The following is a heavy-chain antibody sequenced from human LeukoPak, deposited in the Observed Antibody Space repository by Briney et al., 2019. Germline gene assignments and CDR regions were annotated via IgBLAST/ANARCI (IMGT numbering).Heavy chain of an antibody. CDR1: GYTFTSYY. J-gene: IGHJ4*02. V-gene: IGHV1-46*01. CDR3: ARGGLGYYDSSGYYYAPFQSEWGIDY. Sequence: ASVKVSSKASGYTFTSYYMHWVRQAPGQGLEWMGIINPSGGSTSYAQKFQGRVTMTRDTSTSTVYMELSSLRSEDTAVYYCARGGLGYYDSSGYYYAPFQSEWGIDYWGQGTLVTVSS. D-gene: IGHD3-22*01. CDR2: INPSGGST.